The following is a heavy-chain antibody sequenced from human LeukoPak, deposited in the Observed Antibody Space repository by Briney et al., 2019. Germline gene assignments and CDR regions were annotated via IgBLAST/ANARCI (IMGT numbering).Heavy chain of an antibody. V-gene: IGHV4-59*01. CDR1: GGSIRSYS. CDR3: ARGTLYRGWSYYLDF. D-gene: IGHD6-19*01. CDR2: MFYSGST. J-gene: IGHJ4*02. Sequence: SETLSLTCTVSGGSIRSYSWSWIRQPPGRGLEWIGYMFYSGSTNYNPSLKSRVTISVDTSKNQLSLQLSSMTTADTAMYYCARGTLYRGWSYYLDFWGQGSQVTVSS.